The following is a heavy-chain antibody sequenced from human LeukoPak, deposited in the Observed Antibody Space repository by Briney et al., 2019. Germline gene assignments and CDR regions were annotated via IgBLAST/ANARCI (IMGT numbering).Heavy chain of an antibody. Sequence: PSETRSLTCAVYGGSFSGYCWSWIRQPPGKGLEWIGEINHSGSTNYNPSLKSRVTISVDTSKNQFSLKLSSVTAADTAVYYCARVLNNYGSGSYLYYWGQGTLVTVSS. D-gene: IGHD3-10*01. CDR2: INHSGST. V-gene: IGHV4-34*01. CDR1: GGSFSGYC. J-gene: IGHJ4*02. CDR3: ARVLNNYGSGSYLYY.